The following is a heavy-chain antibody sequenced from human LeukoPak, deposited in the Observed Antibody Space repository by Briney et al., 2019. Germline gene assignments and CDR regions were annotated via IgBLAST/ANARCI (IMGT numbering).Heavy chain of an antibody. CDR1: GFTFSNYG. D-gene: IGHD4-17*01. V-gene: IGHV3-33*06. J-gene: IGHJ4*02. Sequence: PGGSLRLSCAASGFTFSNYGMYWVRQAPGKGLEWVATIWYDGSNKYYADSVKGRFTISRDNSKNTLYLQMNSLRAEDTAIYHCAKNTVAMTTVTTYFDYWGQGTLVTVSS. CDR2: IWYDGSNK. CDR3: AKNTVAMTTVTTYFDY.